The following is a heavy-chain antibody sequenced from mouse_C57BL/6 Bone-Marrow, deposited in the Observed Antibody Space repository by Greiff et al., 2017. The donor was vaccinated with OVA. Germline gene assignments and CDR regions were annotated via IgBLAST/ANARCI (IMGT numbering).Heavy chain of an antibody. V-gene: IGHV5-16*01. D-gene: IGHD1-1*01. CDR2: INYDGSST. J-gene: IGHJ4*01. Sequence: EVKLVESEGGLVQPGSSMKLSCTASGFTFSDYYMAWVRQVPEKGLEWVANINYDGSSTYYLDSLKSRFIISRDNAKNILYLQMSSLKSEDTATYYCAREGSPFYYAMDYWGQGTSVTVSS. CDR1: GFTFSDYY. CDR3: AREGSPFYYAMDY.